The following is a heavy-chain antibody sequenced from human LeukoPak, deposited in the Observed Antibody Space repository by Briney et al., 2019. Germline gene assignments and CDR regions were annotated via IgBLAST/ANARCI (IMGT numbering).Heavy chain of an antibody. CDR1: GFTFSSYS. D-gene: IGHD6-13*01. V-gene: IGHV3-21*01. J-gene: IGHJ4*02. CDR2: ISSSSSYI. Sequence: GGSLRLSCAASGFTFSSYSMNWVRQAPGKGLEWVSPISSSSSYIYYADSVKGRFTISRDNAKNSLYLQMNSLRAEDTAVYYCASEGYSSSWYPFDYWGQGTLVTVSS. CDR3: ASEGYSSSWYPFDY.